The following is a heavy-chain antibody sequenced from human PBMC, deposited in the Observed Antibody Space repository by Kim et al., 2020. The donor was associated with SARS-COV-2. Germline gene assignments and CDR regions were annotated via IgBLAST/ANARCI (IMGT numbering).Heavy chain of an antibody. V-gene: IGHV4-59*01. D-gene: IGHD4-17*01. CDR1: GGSISSYY. CDR2: IYYSGST. Sequence: SETLSLTCTVSGGSISSYYWSWIRQPPGKGLEWIGYIYYSGSTNYNPSLKSRVTISVDTSKNQFSLKLSSVTAADTAVYYCANTYGGNSRYFDLWGRGTLVTVSS. J-gene: IGHJ2*01. CDR3: ANTYGGNSRYFDL.